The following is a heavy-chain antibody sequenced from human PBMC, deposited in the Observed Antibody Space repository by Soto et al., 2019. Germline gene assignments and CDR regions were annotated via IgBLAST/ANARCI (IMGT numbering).Heavy chain of an antibody. D-gene: IGHD3-22*01. V-gene: IGHV3-15*01. Sequence: LRLSCAASGFTFSNAWMSWVRQAPGKGLEWVGRIKSKTDGGTTDYAAPVEGRFIISRDDSKNTLYLQMNRLKTEDTAVYYCTQETYDSSGYYTHYYHGMDVWGQETTVTASS. CDR1: GFTFSNAW. J-gene: IGHJ6*02. CDR3: TQETYDSSGYYTHYYHGMDV. CDR2: IKSKTDGGTT.